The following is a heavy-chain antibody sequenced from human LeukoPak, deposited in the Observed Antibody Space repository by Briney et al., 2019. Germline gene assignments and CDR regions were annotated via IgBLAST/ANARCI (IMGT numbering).Heavy chain of an antibody. J-gene: IGHJ6*02. CDR1: GGSISSGSYY. CDR3: ARGAYGSGKDYYYGMDV. CDR2: IFYSGST. V-gene: IGHV4-61*01. D-gene: IGHD3-10*01. Sequence: PSQTLSLTCTVSGGSISSGSYYWSWIRQPPGKGLEWIGDIFYSGSTNYNPSLKSRVSASMDTSKNQFFLILSSLTAADTAVYYCARGAYGSGKDYYYGMDVWGQGTTITVSS.